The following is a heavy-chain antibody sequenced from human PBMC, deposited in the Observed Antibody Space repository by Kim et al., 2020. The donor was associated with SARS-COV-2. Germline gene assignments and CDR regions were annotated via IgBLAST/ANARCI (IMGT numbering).Heavy chain of an antibody. V-gene: IGHV4-34*01. CDR3: ARGGGGTTVVTLGLGYYYYYGMDV. Sequence: SETLSLTCAVYGGSFSGYYWSWIRQPPGKGLEWIGEINHSGSTNYNPSLKSRVTISVDTSKNQFSLKLSSVTAADKAVYYCARGGGGTTVVTLGLGYYYYYGMDVWGQGTTVTVSS. D-gene: IGHD4-17*01. J-gene: IGHJ6*02. CDR2: INHSGST. CDR1: GGSFSGYY.